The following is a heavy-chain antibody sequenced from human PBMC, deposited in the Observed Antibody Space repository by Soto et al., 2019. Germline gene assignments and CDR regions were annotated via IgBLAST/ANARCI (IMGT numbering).Heavy chain of an antibody. Sequence: QVQLVESGGGLVKPGGSLRLSCAASGFTFSDYYMSWIRQAPGKGLEWVSYISSSSSYTNYVDSVKGRFTISSDNAKNSLYLQMNSLRAEDTAVYYCARDVGDFWSGYYDYYYYGMDVWGQGTTVTVSS. J-gene: IGHJ6*02. V-gene: IGHV3-11*06. CDR2: ISSSSSYT. D-gene: IGHD3-3*01. CDR1: GFTFSDYY. CDR3: ARDVGDFWSGYYDYYYYGMDV.